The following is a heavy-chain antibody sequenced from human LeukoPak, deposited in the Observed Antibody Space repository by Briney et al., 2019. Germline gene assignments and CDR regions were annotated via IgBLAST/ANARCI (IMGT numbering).Heavy chain of an antibody. CDR3: ARVPGITGTTGYYYYYMDV. D-gene: IGHD1-7*01. J-gene: IGHJ6*03. Sequence: ASVKVSCKASGYTFTGYYMHWVRQAPGQGLEWMGWINPNSGGTNYAQKFQGRVTMTRDTSISTAYMELSRLRSDDTAVYYCARVPGITGTTGYYYYYMDVWGKGTTVTVSS. V-gene: IGHV1-2*02. CDR2: INPNSGGT. CDR1: GYTFTGYY.